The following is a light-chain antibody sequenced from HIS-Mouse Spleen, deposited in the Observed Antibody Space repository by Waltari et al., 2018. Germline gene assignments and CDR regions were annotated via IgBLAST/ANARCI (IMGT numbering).Light chain of an antibody. CDR2: EGS. Sequence: QSALTQPASVSGSPGQSITISCPGTSSDLGSYNLVPWYQQHPGKAPKLMIYEGSKRPSGVSNRFSGSKSGNTASLTISGLQAEDEADYYCCSYAGSSTWVFGGGTKLTVL. CDR1: SSDLGSYNL. V-gene: IGLV2-23*01. J-gene: IGLJ3*02. CDR3: CSYAGSSTWV.